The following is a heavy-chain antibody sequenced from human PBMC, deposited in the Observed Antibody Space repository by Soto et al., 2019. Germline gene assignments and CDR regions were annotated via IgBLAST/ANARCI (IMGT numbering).Heavy chain of an antibody. CDR2: ISYDGSNK. CDR1: GFTFSSYA. J-gene: IGHJ4*02. D-gene: IGHD2-2*01. V-gene: IGHV3-30-3*01. CDR3: ARDSPRTSHSPYFDY. Sequence: WWSLRLSCAASGFTFSSYAMHWFRQAPGKGLEWVAVISYDGSNKYYADSVKGRFTISRDNSKNTLYLQMNSLRAEDTAVYYCARDSPRTSHSPYFDYWGQGTLVTVSS.